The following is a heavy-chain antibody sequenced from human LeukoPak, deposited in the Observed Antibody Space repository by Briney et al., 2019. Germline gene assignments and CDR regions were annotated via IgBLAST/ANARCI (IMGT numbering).Heavy chain of an antibody. CDR1: GFTFSSYA. V-gene: IGHV3-23*01. J-gene: IGHJ3*02. CDR2: ISGSGGST. CDR3: AKFRREGLPVGFDI. D-gene: IGHD1-14*01. Sequence: PGGSLRLSCAASGFTFSSYAMSWVRQAPGKGLEWVSAISGSGGSTYYADSVKGRFTVSRDNSRHTVYLQMNSLRAEDTAIYFCAKFRREGLPVGFDIWGQGTMVTVSS.